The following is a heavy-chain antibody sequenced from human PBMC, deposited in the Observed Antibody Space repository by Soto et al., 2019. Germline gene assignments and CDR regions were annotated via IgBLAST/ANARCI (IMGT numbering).Heavy chain of an antibody. V-gene: IGHV3-30-3*01. CDR3: ARGGAEAGTPGPQGANWFDP. Sequence: GGSLRLSCAASGFPFSGFAMHWVRRAPGKGLEWVALISYDGSKKFYADSVMGRLTISRDNSKNTLYLQMDSLRPEDTAVYYCARGGAEAGTPGPQGANWFDPWGQGTLVTVSS. D-gene: IGHD1-1*01. J-gene: IGHJ5*02. CDR1: GFPFSGFA. CDR2: ISYDGSKK.